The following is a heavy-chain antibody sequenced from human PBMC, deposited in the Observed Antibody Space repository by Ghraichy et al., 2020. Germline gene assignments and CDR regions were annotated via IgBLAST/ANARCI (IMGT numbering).Heavy chain of an antibody. D-gene: IGHD3-22*01. CDR2: ISSSGSTI. CDR3: ARGANIPPYYYDSSGYYSPYYFDY. J-gene: IGHJ4*02. CDR1: GFTFSDYY. V-gene: IGHV3-11*01. Sequence: GSLRLSCAASGFTFSDYYMSWIRQAPGKGLEWVSYISSSGSTIYYADSVKGRFTISRDNAKNSLYLQMNSLRAEDTAVYYCARGANIPPYYYDSSGYYSPYYFDYWGQGTLVTVSS.